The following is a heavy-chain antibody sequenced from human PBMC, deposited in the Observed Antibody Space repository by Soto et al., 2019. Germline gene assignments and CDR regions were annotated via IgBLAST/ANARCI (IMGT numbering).Heavy chain of an antibody. J-gene: IGHJ5*02. V-gene: IGHV3-23*01. CDR3: AKDYYDSRATYYESNWFDP. D-gene: IGHD3-22*01. Sequence: EVQLLESGGGLVQPGGSLRLSCVASGFTFDSYAMAWVRQAPGKGLEWVATILRSGATTYYADSVKGRFTVSRDNSKNTMFLQLNSLRADDTAVYFCAKDYYDSRATYYESNWFDPWGQGTLVTVSS. CDR1: GFTFDSYA. CDR2: ILRSGATT.